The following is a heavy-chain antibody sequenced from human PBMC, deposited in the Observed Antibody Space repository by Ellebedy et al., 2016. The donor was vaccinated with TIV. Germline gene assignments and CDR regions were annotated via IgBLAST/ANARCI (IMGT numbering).Heavy chain of an antibody. Sequence: SETLSLTXTVSGGSVSSGSYYWSWIRQPPGKGLEWIGEINHSGSTNYNPSLKSRVTISVDTSKNQFSLKLSSVTAADTAVYYCAGGWFGELMYWGQGTLVTVSS. J-gene: IGHJ4*02. CDR2: INHSGST. CDR3: AGGWFGELMY. D-gene: IGHD3-10*01. CDR1: GGSVSSGSYY. V-gene: IGHV4-61*01.